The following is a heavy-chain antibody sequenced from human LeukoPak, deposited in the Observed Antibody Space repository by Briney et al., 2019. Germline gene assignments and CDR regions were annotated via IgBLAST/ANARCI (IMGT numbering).Heavy chain of an antibody. CDR2: TYYSGST. J-gene: IGHJ3*02. V-gene: IGHV4-59*01. CDR1: GGSISSYY. D-gene: IGHD6-19*01. Sequence: SETLSLTCTVSGGSISSYYWSWIRQPPGKGLEWIGYTYYSGSTNYNPSLKSRVTISVDTSKNQFSLKLSSVTAADTAVYYCAKDGSDSSGWYNAFDIWGQGTMVTASS. CDR3: AKDGSDSSGWYNAFDI.